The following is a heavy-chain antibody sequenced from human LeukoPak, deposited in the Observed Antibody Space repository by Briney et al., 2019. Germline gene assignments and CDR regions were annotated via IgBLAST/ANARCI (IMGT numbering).Heavy chain of an antibody. V-gene: IGHV4-39*01. Sequence: SETLSLTCTVSGGSISSSSYYWGWIRQPPGKGLEWIGSIYYSGSTYYNPSLKSRVTISVDTPKNQFSLKLSSVTAADTAVYYCARPGDFWSGSNWFDPWGQGTLVTVSS. J-gene: IGHJ5*02. CDR1: GGSISSSSYY. CDR2: IYYSGST. D-gene: IGHD3-3*01. CDR3: ARPGDFWSGSNWFDP.